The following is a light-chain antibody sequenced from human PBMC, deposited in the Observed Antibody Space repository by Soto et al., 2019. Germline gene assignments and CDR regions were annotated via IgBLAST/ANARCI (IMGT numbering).Light chain of an antibody. J-gene: IGLJ2*01. CDR2: EVT. CDR1: RDDIGAYDY. Sequence: QSVLTQPASVSGSPGQSITISCAGTRDDIGAYDYVSWYQQHPGNAPKLLDYEVTNRPSGVSDRFSGSKSGNTASLTISGLQAEDEADYYCNSYTNSSAVVFGVGTKVAVL. CDR3: NSYTNSSAVV. V-gene: IGLV2-14*01.